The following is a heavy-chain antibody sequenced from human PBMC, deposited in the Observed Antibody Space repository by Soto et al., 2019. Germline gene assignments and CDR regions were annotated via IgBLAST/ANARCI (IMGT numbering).Heavy chain of an antibody. Sequence: SETLSLTCTVSGGSISSSSYYWGWIRQPPGKGLEWIGSIYYSGSTYYNPSLKSRVTISVDTSKNQFSLKLSSVTAADTAVYYCSRPALCSGGCCYSGNGIDYWGQGTLVTVSS. V-gene: IGHV4-39*01. J-gene: IGHJ4*02. CDR2: IYYSGST. CDR3: SRPALCSGGCCYSGNGIDY. CDR1: GGSISSSSYY. D-gene: IGHD2-15*01.